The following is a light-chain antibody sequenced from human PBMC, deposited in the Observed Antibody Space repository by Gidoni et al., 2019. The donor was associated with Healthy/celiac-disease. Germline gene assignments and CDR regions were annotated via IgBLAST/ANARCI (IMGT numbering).Light chain of an antibody. CDR3: QQYNNWPPYT. V-gene: IGKV3-15*01. J-gene: IGKJ2*01. Sequence: IVMTQSPATLSVSPGERATLSCRASPSVSSNLAWYQQKPGQAPRLLIYGASTRATGIPARFSGSGSGTEFTLTISSLQSEDFAVYYCQQYNNWPPYTFXQXTKLEIK. CDR2: GAS. CDR1: PSVSSN.